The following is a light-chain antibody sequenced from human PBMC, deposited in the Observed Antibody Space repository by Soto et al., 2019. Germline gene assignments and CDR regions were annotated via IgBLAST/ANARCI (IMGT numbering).Light chain of an antibody. CDR1: QSLLHSNGYNY. Sequence: DIVMTQPPLSLPVTPGEPASISCRSSQSLLHSNGYNYLDWYLQKPGQSPQVLIYLGSDRASGVPDRFSGSGSGTDFTLKISRVEAEDVGVYYCMQALQTPYTFGQGTKLEIK. CDR2: LGS. CDR3: MQALQTPYT. V-gene: IGKV2-28*01. J-gene: IGKJ2*01.